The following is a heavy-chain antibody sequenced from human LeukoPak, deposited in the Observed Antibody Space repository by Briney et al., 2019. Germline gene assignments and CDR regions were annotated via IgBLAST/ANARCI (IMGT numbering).Heavy chain of an antibody. CDR1: GYTFTTYN. CDR2: ISTYTGKI. CDR3: ARDSGTIFGIVRYYFDY. V-gene: IGHV1-18*01. D-gene: IGHD3-3*01. J-gene: IGHJ4*02. Sequence: ASVKVSCKASGYTFTTYNTNWVRQAPGQGLEWMGWISTYTGKINYAQKLQGRVTMTTDTSTSTAYMELRSLRSDDTAVYYCARDSGTIFGIVRYYFDYWGQGTLVTVSS.